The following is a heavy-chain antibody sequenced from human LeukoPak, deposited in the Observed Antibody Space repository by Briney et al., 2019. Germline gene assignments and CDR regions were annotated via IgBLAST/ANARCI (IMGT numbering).Heavy chain of an antibody. CDR2: ISGSGGST. D-gene: IGHD3-10*01. Sequence: GGSLRLSCAASGFTFSSYAMSWVRQAPGKGLEWVSAISGSGGSTYYADSVKGRFTISRDNSKNTLYLQMNSLRAEDTAVYYCARDPGDWDLWFGEPLADYWGQGTLVTVSS. CDR3: ARDPGDWDLWFGEPLADY. V-gene: IGHV3-23*01. CDR1: GFTFSSYA. J-gene: IGHJ4*02.